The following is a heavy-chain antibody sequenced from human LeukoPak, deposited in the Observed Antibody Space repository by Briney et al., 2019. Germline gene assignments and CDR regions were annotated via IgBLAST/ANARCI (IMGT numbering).Heavy chain of an antibody. CDR1: GGTFSSYA. CDR3: ARADCGGDCRDPYYYYGMDV. Sequence: SLRVSSEASGGTFSSYAISWVRQAPGQGLEWMGRIIPIFGIANYTQKFQGRVTITADKSTSTAYMELSSLRSEDTAVYYCARADCGGDCRDPYYYYGMDVWGQGTTVTVSS. V-gene: IGHV1-69*04. J-gene: IGHJ6*02. CDR2: IIPIFGIA. D-gene: IGHD2-21*02.